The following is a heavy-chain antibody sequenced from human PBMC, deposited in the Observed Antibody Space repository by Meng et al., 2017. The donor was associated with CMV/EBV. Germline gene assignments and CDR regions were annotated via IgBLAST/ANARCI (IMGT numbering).Heavy chain of an antibody. D-gene: IGHD3-10*01. Sequence: ASVKVSCKASGYTFTSYYVHWVRQAPGQGLEWMGIINPDGGKTTYAQKIQGRVAMTRDMSTSTVYMDLSSLRPEDTAVYYCARDPYGAGSCALDDWGQGTLVTVSS. CDR1: GYTFTSYY. V-gene: IGHV1-46*01. J-gene: IGHJ4*02. CDR2: INPDGGKT. CDR3: ARDPYGAGSCALDD.